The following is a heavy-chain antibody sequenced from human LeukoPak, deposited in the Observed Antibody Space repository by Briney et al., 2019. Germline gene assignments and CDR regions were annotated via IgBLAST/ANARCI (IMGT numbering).Heavy chain of an antibody. J-gene: IGHJ4*02. V-gene: IGHV3-33*06. Sequence: PGGSLRLSCAASGFTFSSYGMHWVRQAPGKGLEWVAVIWYDGSNKYYADSVKGRFTFSRDNSKNTLYLQMNSLRAEDTAVYYCAKALREVVMTDWGQGTPVTVSS. CDR2: IWYDGSNK. CDR3: AKALREVVMTD. CDR1: GFTFSSYG. D-gene: IGHD3-22*01.